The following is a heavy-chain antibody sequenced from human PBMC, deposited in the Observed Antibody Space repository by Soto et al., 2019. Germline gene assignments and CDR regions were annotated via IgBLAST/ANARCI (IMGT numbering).Heavy chain of an antibody. CDR3: ARVDDSSGYRTG. V-gene: IGHV5-10-1*01. J-gene: IGHJ4*02. CDR2: IDPSDSYT. Sequence: PGESLKISCKGSGYTFTSYWISWVRQMPGKGLEWMGRIDPSDSYTNYSPSFQGHVTISADKSISTAYLQWSSLKASDTAMYYCARVDDSSGYRTGWGQGTLVTVSS. D-gene: IGHD3-22*01. CDR1: GYTFTSYW.